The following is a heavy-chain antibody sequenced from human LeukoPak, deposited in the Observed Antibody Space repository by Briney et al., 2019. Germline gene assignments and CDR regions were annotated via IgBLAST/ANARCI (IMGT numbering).Heavy chain of an antibody. CDR2: IRYDGNNK. CDR3: VKDNPLDY. Sequence: PGGSLRLSCVASGFTFSSSWMTWVRQAPGKGLDWVAFIRYDGNNKLYADSVKGRFTISRDNSKNTLYLHINSLRAEDTAVYYCVKDNPLDYWGQGTLVIVSS. V-gene: IGHV3-30*02. CDR1: GFTFSSSW. J-gene: IGHJ4*02. D-gene: IGHD1-14*01.